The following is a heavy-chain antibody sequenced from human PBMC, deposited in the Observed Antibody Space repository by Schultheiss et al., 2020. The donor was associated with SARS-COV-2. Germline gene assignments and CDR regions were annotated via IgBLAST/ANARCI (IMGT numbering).Heavy chain of an antibody. Sequence: ASVKVSCKASGYTFTSYDINWVRQATGQGLEWMGWINPNSGGTNYAQKFQGRVTMTRDTSISTAYMELSRLRSDDTAVYYCATSSSWYLGFDYWGQGTLVTVSS. CDR1: GYTFTSYD. D-gene: IGHD6-13*01. J-gene: IGHJ4*02. CDR2: INPNSGGT. V-gene: IGHV1-2*02. CDR3: ATSSSWYLGFDY.